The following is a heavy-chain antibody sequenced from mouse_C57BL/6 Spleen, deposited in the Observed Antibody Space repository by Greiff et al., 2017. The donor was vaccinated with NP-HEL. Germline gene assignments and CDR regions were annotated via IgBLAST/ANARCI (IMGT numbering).Heavy chain of an antibody. J-gene: IGHJ3*01. CDR3: AGETGFAY. CDR1: GYTFTSYW. Sequence: VQLQQPGAELVKPGASVKLSCKASGYTFTSYWMQWVKQRPGQGLEWIGEIDPSDSYTNYNQKFKGKATLTVDTSSSTAYMQLSSLTSEDSAVYYCAGETGFAYWGQGTLVTVSA. CDR2: IDPSDSYT. V-gene: IGHV1-50*01.